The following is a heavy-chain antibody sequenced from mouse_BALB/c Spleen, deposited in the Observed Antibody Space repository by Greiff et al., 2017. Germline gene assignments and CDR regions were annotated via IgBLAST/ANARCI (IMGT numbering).Heavy chain of an antibody. CDR1: GYSITSDYA. Sequence: EVQLVESGPGLVKPSQSLSLTCTVTGYSITSDYAWNWIRQFPGNKLEWMGYISYSGSTSYNPSLKSRISITRDTSKNQFFLQLNSVTTEDTATYYCARGQGYDWYFDVWGAGTTVTVSS. V-gene: IGHV3-2*02. J-gene: IGHJ1*01. CDR3: ARGQGYDWYFDV. CDR2: ISYSGST. D-gene: IGHD2-2*01.